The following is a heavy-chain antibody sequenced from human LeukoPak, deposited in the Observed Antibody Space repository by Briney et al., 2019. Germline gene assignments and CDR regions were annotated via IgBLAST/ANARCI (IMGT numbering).Heavy chain of an antibody. D-gene: IGHD6-19*01. CDR1: GFTFSSYA. J-gene: IGHJ4*02. CDR3: AKAGEGSGWYLGYFEY. CDR2: ISSSGGST. Sequence: GGSLRLSCAASGFTFSSYAMNWVRQAPGKGLEWVSFISSSGGSTYYADSVKGRFTIARDSSKNTLYLQMNSLGADDTAVYYCAKAGEGSGWYLGYFEYWGQGTLVTVPS. V-gene: IGHV3-23*01.